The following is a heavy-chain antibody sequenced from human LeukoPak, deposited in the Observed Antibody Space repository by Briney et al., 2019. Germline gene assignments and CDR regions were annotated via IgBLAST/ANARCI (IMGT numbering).Heavy chain of an antibody. V-gene: IGHV4-30-2*01. CDR1: GGSISSGGDS. CDR2: ISHSGST. D-gene: IGHD6-13*01. Sequence: PSETLSLTCAVSGGSISSGGDSWSWIRQPPGKGLEWIGYISHSGSTYYNPSLKSRVTISVDRSKNQFSLRLTSVTAADTAVYYCARYSSTWPYWYFDLWGRGTLVTVSS. J-gene: IGHJ2*01. CDR3: ARYSSTWPYWYFDL.